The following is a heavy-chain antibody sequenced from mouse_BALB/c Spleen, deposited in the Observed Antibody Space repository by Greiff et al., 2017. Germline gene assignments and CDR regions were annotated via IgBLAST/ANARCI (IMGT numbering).Heavy chain of an antibody. V-gene: IGHV3-2*02. CDR1: GYSITSDYA. Sequence: VQLKQSGPGLVKPSQSLSLTCTVTGYSITSDYAWNWIRQFPGNKLEWMGYISYSGSTSYNPSLKSRISITRDTSKNQFFLQLNSVTTEDTATYYCASYGYGDYYAMDYWGQGTSVTVSS. D-gene: IGHD2-2*01. J-gene: IGHJ4*01. CDR3: ASYGYGDYYAMDY. CDR2: ISYSGST.